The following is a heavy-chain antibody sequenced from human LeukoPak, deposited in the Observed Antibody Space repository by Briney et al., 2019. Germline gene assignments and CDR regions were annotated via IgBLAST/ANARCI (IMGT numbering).Heavy chain of an antibody. CDR3: SRHRWGNWNEPVDY. CDR1: EFTFSSYA. Sequence: PGGSLRLSCAASEFTFSSYAMNWVRQAPGKGLEWVSGISRSGANTYYADSVRGRFTISRDNSKNTLYLQMNSLRAEDTAIYYCSRHRWGNWNEPVDYWGQGTLVTVSS. CDR2: ISRSGANT. V-gene: IGHV3-23*01. D-gene: IGHD1-1*01. J-gene: IGHJ4*02.